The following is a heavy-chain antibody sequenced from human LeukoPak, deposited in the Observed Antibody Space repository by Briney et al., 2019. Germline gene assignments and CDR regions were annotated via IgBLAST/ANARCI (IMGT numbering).Heavy chain of an antibody. CDR1: GFSFSSYA. CDR3: AKAGLGEYYFDY. J-gene: IGHJ4*02. D-gene: IGHD6-19*01. CDR2: ISGSGGST. V-gene: IGHV3-23*01. Sequence: GGALTLSCAASGFSFSSYAMRGLRPAPGKGGEGVSAISGSGGSTYYADSVKGRFTISRDNSKNTLYLQMNSLRAEDTAVYYCAKAGLGEYYFDYWGQGTLVTVSS.